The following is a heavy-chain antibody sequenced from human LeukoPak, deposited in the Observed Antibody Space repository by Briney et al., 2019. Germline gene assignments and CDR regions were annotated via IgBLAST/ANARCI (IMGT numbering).Heavy chain of an antibody. D-gene: IGHD1-7*01. CDR3: ARKAQYNGHYPLDY. Sequence: GGSLRLSCAASGFTFTGYSMSWVRQAPGKGLEWVSGTSDRGDYTYYADSVKGRFTISRDSSKNTLFLQMNSLRAEDTALYFCARKAQYNGHYPLDYWGQGTLVTVSS. J-gene: IGHJ4*02. V-gene: IGHV3-23*01. CDR1: GFTFTGYS. CDR2: TSDRGDYT.